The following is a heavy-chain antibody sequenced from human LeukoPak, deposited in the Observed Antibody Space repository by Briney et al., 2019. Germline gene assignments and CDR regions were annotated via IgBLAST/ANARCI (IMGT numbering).Heavy chain of an antibody. CDR3: ARSSGYSDAFDI. J-gene: IGHJ3*02. V-gene: IGHV4-59*12. D-gene: IGHD3-22*01. CDR2: IYYSGST. Sequence: PSETLSLTCTVSGGSISSYYWSWIRQPPGKGLEWIGYIYYSGSTNYNPSLKSRVTISVDTSKNQFSLKLSSVTAADTAVYYCARSSGYSDAFDIWGQGTMVTVSS. CDR1: GGSISSYY.